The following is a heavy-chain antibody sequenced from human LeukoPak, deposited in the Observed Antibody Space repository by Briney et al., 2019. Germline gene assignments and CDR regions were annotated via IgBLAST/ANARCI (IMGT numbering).Heavy chain of an antibody. CDR2: ISSGSSTI. Sequence: PGGSLRLSCAASGFTFSSYSMDWVRQAPGKGLEWVSYISSGSSTIYYADSVKGRFTISRDNAKNSLYLQMNSLRAEETAVYYCARYANHGFDYWGQGTLVTVSS. CDR3: ARYANHGFDY. V-gene: IGHV3-48*01. J-gene: IGHJ4*02. CDR1: GFTFSSYS.